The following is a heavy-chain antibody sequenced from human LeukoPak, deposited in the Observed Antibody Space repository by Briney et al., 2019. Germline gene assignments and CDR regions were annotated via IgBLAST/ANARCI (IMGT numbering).Heavy chain of an antibody. J-gene: IGHJ6*03. CDR1: GGTFSSYA. Sequence: SVKVSCKASGGTFSSYAISWVRQAPGQGLEWMGGIIPIFGTANYAQKFQGRVTISADKSTSTAYMELSSLRSEDTAVYYCGRGARPPHYYYYMDVWGKGTTATVSS. D-gene: IGHD5-12*01. V-gene: IGHV1-69*06. CDR2: IIPIFGTA. CDR3: GRGARPPHYYYYMDV.